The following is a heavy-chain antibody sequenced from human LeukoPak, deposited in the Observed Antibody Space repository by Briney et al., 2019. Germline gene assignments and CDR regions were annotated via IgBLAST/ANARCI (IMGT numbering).Heavy chain of an antibody. D-gene: IGHD2-15*01. CDR2: INPILGIA. Sequence: ASVKVSCKASGGTFSSYTISWVGQAPGQGIEWMGRINPILGIANYAQKFQGRVTITADKSTSTAYMELSSLRSEDTAVYYCARGSSVGRYGMYGWGQGTTVTVSS. CDR3: ARGSSVGRYGMYG. J-gene: IGHJ6*01. V-gene: IGHV1-69*02. CDR1: GGTFSSYT.